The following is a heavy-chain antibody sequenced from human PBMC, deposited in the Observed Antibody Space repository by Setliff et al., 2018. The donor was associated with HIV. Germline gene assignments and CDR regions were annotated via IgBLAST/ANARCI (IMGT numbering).Heavy chain of an antibody. V-gene: IGHV4-39*07. Sequence: PFETLSLTCTVSGGSISNSSSYWGWIRQPPGKRLEWIGSIYYSGSTYYNPSLKSRVTISVDTSKNQFSLKMTSVTAADTAVYFCARFNALLGSSTYYDYWGPGLLVTVSS. CDR1: GGSISNSSSY. D-gene: IGHD3-22*01. CDR3: ARFNALLGSSTYYDY. J-gene: IGHJ4*02. CDR2: IYYSGST.